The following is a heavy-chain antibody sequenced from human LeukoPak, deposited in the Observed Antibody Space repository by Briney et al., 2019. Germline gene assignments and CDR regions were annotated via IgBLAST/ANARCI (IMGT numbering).Heavy chain of an antibody. J-gene: IGHJ4*02. V-gene: IGHV3-20*04. CDR1: GFTFDDYG. Sequence: PGGSLRLSCAASGFTFDDYGMSWVRQVPGKGLEWVSGINWNGGSTGYADSVKGRFTISRDNAKNSLYLQMDSLRVEDTALYYCVRGIRFLEWLSGFDYWGQGTLVTVSS. D-gene: IGHD3-3*01. CDR2: INWNGGST. CDR3: VRGIRFLEWLSGFDY.